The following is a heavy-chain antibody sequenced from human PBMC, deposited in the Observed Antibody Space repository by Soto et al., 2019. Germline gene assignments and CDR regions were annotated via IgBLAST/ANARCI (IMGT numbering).Heavy chain of an antibody. CDR1: GGSISSSNW. J-gene: IGHJ1*01. CDR2: MYHSGSP. CDR3: VRDEYCSGGSCSTVYFQH. V-gene: IGHV4-4*02. Sequence: QVQLQESGPGVVEPSGTLSLTCGVSGGSISSSNWWSWVRQPPGKGLEWIGEMYHSGSPNYTPSLTRRVTLTVDKSKNHFSLRLTSVTAADTAVYYCVRDEYCSGGSCSTVYFQHWGQGTLVTVSS. D-gene: IGHD2-15*01.